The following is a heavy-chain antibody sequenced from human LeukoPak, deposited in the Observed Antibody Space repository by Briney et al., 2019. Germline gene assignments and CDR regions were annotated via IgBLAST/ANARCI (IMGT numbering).Heavy chain of an antibody. V-gene: IGHV1-3*04. J-gene: IGHJ4*02. Sequence: ASVKVSCKASGYTFTTYAIHWVRQAPGLRLEWLGRINTGNGDTRYSQTFQGRVTITSDTSASTAYMELSSLRSEDTAVYYCARDMGSGSLHYWGQGTLVTVSS. CDR3: ARDMGSGSLHY. CDR1: GYTFTTYA. CDR2: INTGNGDT. D-gene: IGHD1-26*01.